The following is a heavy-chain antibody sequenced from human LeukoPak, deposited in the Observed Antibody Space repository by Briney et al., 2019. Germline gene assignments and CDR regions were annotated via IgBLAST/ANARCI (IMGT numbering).Heavy chain of an antibody. CDR1: GFTFSSYA. V-gene: IGHV3-23*01. Sequence: GGSLRLSCAASGFTFSSYAMSWVRQAPGKGLEWVSAISGSGGSTYYADSVKGRFTISRDNSKNTLYLQMNSLRAEDTAVYYCTRDLVSSSSSRDYYYAVDVWGQGTTVTVSS. D-gene: IGHD6-6*01. J-gene: IGHJ6*02. CDR2: ISGSGGST. CDR3: TRDLVSSSSSRDYYYAVDV.